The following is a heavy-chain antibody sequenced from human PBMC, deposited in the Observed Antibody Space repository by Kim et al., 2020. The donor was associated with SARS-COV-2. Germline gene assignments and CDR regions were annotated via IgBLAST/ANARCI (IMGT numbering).Heavy chain of an antibody. CDR2: ISWNSGNI. V-gene: IGHV3-9*01. D-gene: IGHD3-16*01. Sequence: GGSLRLSCAASGFTFSDYDMHWVRQAPGRGFEWVSGISWNSGNIDYVGSVKGRFTISRDNAKNSLYLQMNSLRVEDTALYFCVKGCLITFGGLPDAFDMWGQGTTVTVSS. CDR3: VKGCLITFGGLPDAFDM. CDR1: GFTFSDYD. J-gene: IGHJ3*02.